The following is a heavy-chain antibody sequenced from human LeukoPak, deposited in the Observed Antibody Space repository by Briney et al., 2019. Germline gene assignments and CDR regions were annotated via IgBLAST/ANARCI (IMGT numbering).Heavy chain of an antibody. CDR3: ATGPYYYDSSGYGGGAFDI. CDR2: INLSGGST. V-gene: IGHV1-46*01. Sequence: ASVKVSCKASGYTFTSYYMHWVRQAPGQGLEWMGIINLSGGSTSYAQKFQGRVTMTRDTSTSTVYMELSSLRSEDTAVYYCATGPYYYDSSGYGGGAFDIWGQGTMVTVSS. CDR1: GYTFTSYY. J-gene: IGHJ3*02. D-gene: IGHD3-22*01.